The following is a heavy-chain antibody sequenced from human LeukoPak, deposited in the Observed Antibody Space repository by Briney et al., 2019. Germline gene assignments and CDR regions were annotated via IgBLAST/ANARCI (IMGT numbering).Heavy chain of an antibody. Sequence: PGGSLRLSCVASGFSFSSYWMASVRQAPGKGLEWVANIKYDGSHKYYVDSVKGRFTISRDNAKNSVYLQMNSLRVDDTAVYFCASSHDSSGNDWGQGTMVTVSS. J-gene: IGHJ4*02. V-gene: IGHV3-7*01. CDR1: GFSFSSYW. CDR3: ASSHDSSGND. D-gene: IGHD3-22*01. CDR2: IKYDGSHK.